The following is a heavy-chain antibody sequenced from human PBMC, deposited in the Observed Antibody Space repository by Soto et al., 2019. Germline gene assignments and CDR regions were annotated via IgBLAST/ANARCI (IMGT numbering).Heavy chain of an antibody. CDR1: GGSIRSSTYY. J-gene: IGHJ5*02. CDR3: ARQGYGTTLP. Sequence: QLQLQESGPGLVKPSETLSLTCSVPGGSIRSSTYYWGWIRQPPGKGLEWIGSIYDSGSTYYNPSLKSRVTISVDTSKNQFSLRLTYVTAADTAVYYCARQGYGTTLPWGQGTLVTVSS. CDR2: IYDSGST. V-gene: IGHV4-39*01. D-gene: IGHD1-7*01.